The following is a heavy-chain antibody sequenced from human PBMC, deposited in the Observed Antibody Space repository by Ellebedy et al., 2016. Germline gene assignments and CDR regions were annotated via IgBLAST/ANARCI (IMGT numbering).Heavy chain of an antibody. CDR2: INAGNGNT. D-gene: IGHD2-21*02. J-gene: IGHJ5*02. CDR3: AREATVTAFWFDP. V-gene: IGHV1-3*01. CDR1: GYTFSDYG. Sequence: ASVKVSCKASGYTFSDYGIHWVRQAPGQRLEWMGWINAGNGNTKYSQKFQGRVTISRDTPASTAYMELSSLRSEDTAVYYCAREATVTAFWFDPWGQGTLVTVSS.